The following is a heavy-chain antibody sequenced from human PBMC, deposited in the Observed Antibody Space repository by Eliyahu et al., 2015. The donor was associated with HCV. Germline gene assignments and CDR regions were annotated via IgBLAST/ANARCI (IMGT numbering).Heavy chain of an antibody. CDR3: ATTASTLDAFDI. D-gene: IGHD2/OR15-2a*01. CDR2: VYTSGST. Sequence: QVQLQESGPGLVRPSQTLSLTCSVSGASVSNGIYYWSWIRQPAGKGLEWIGHVYTSGSTNYHPSLKSRVTMSIDTSRNQVSLNLNSVTAADTAVYYCATTASTLDAFDIWGQGTLALVSS. V-gene: IGHV4-61*02. J-gene: IGHJ3*02. CDR1: GASVSNGIYY.